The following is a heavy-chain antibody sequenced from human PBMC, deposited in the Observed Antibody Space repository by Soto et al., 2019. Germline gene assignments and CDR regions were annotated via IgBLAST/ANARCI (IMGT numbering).Heavy chain of an antibody. CDR3: ATKGRWYVGYYYYGMDV. D-gene: IGHD6-13*01. CDR1: GYTLTELS. CDR2: FEPEDGET. V-gene: IGHV1-24*01. J-gene: IGHJ6*02. Sequence: QVQLVQSGAEVKKPGASVKDSCKVSGYTLTELSMHWVRQAPGKGLAWLGGFEPEDGETIYAQKFQGRVTMTEDTSTDTADMELSSLRSEDTAVYYFATKGRWYVGYYYYGMDVWGQGTTVTVSS.